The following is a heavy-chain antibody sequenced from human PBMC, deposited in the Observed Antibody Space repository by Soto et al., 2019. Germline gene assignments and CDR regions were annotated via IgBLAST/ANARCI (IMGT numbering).Heavy chain of an antibody. CDR2: INHSGST. V-gene: IGHV4-34*01. CDR1: GGSFSGYY. D-gene: IGHD2-2*01. J-gene: IGHJ6*03. CDR3: ARGMVVPAAMLRYYYYYYMDV. Sequence: SETLSLTCAVYGGSFSGYYWSWIRQPPGKGLEWIGEINHSGSTNYNPSIKSRVNISVDTSKNYFSLKLSFVTAADTAVYYFARGMVVPAAMLRYYYYYYMDVWGKGTTVTVSS.